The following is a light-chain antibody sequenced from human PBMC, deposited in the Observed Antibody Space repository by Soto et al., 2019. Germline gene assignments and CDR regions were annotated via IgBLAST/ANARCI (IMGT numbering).Light chain of an antibody. CDR3: QHLNSYPLT. CDR2: AAS. V-gene: IGKV1-9*01. Sequence: DIQLTQSPSFLSASLGDRVTITCRASQGISSYLVWYQQKPGKAPKLLMYAASTLQSGVPSRFSGSGSGTEFTLTISSLQPEDLATYYCQHLNSYPLTFGPGTKVDIK. J-gene: IGKJ3*01. CDR1: QGISSY.